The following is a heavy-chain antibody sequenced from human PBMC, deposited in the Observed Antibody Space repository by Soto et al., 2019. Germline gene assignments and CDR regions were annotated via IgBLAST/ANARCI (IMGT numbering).Heavy chain of an antibody. CDR1: RGTFSSYA. CDR3: ARVTDLAKGYYYGMGG. Sequence: QVQLVQSGAEVKKPGSSVKVSCKASRGTFSSYAISWVRQAPGQGLEWMGGIIPIFGTANYAQKFQGRVTITADESTSTAYMELSSLRSEDTAVYYCARVTDLAKGYYYGMGGWGQGTTVTVSS. J-gene: IGHJ6*02. CDR2: IIPIFGTA. V-gene: IGHV1-69*01.